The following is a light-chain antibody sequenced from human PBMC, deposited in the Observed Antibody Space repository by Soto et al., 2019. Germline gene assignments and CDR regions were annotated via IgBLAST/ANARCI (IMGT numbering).Light chain of an antibody. Sequence: EIVMTQSPATLSVSPGERATLSCRASQSFISDFAWYHHKPGQAPRLLIYGASSRATGIPDRFSGSKSGTDFTLTISRLEPEDSAVYYCQQRNYWQVTFGQGTRLEIK. CDR2: GAS. V-gene: IGKV3D-20*02. CDR1: QSFISD. J-gene: IGKJ5*01. CDR3: QQRNYWQVT.